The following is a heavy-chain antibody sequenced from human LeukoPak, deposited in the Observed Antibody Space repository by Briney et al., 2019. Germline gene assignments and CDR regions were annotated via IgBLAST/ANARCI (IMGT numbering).Heavy chain of an antibody. CDR3: ARSNSWTPVSYGY. J-gene: IGHJ4*02. CDR1: GDSISSDY. Sequence: SETLSLTCTVSGDSISSDYWTWIRQPPGKGLEWIGYIYYSGSTNYNPSLKSRVTMSVDTSKNQFSLKLSSVTAADTAVYYCARSNSWTPVSYGYWGQGTLVTVSS. V-gene: IGHV4-59*08. CDR2: IYYSGST. D-gene: IGHD6-13*01.